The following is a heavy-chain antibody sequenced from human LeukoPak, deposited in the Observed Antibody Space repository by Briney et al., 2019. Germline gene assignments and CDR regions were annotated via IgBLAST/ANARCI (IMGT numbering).Heavy chain of an antibody. J-gene: IGHJ4*02. Sequence: SETLSLTCTVSGGSISSFYWSWIRQPPGKGLEWIGYIYYSGSTNYNPSLKSRVTISVDTSKNQFSLKLSSVTAADTAVYYCARVQDFYGDYVIDYWGQGTLVTVSS. D-gene: IGHD4-17*01. CDR3: ARVQDFYGDYVIDY. V-gene: IGHV4-59*01. CDR1: GGSISSFY. CDR2: IYYSGST.